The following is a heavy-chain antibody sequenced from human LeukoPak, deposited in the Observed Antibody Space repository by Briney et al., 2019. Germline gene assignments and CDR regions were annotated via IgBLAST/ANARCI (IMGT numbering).Heavy chain of an antibody. CDR3: ARDLSAAFDF. CDR2: LVYDARS. Sequence: PGTSLRLSCAASGFPFSSYGMHWVRQAPGKGLEWVARLVYDARSDYANSVKGRFSISRDDSKNTLFLDMSNLRVEDTALYYCARDLSAAFDFWGQGVLVTGSS. V-gene: IGHV3-33*01. CDR1: GFPFSSYG. D-gene: IGHD6-19*01. J-gene: IGHJ4*02.